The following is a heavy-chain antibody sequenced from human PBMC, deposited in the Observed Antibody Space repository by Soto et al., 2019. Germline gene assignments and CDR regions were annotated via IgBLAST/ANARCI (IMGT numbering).Heavy chain of an antibody. D-gene: IGHD3-22*01. Sequence: QVQLVESGGGVVQPGRSLRLSCAASGFTFSSYGMHWVRQAPGKGLEWVAVISYDGSNKYYADSVKGRFTISRDNSKNTLYLQMNRLRAEDTAVYYCASEGGPYYYDSSGYYGGYYFDYWGQGTLVTVSS. CDR2: ISYDGSNK. CDR1: GFTFSSYG. V-gene: IGHV3-30*03. J-gene: IGHJ4*02. CDR3: ASEGGPYYYDSSGYYGGYYFDY.